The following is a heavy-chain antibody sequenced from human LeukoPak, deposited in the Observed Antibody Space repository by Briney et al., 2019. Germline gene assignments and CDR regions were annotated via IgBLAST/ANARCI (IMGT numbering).Heavy chain of an antibody. CDR2: ISSSSSTI. J-gene: IGHJ5*02. D-gene: IGHD2-2*01. V-gene: IGHV3-48*04. CDR1: GFTFSSYS. Sequence: GGSLRLSCAASGFTFSSYSMNWVRQAPGKGLEWVSYISSSSSTIYYADSVKGRFTISRDNAKISLYLQMNSLRAEDTAVYYCARDRGYCSSTSCYPSNWFDPWGQGTLVTVSS. CDR3: ARDRGYCSSTSCYPSNWFDP.